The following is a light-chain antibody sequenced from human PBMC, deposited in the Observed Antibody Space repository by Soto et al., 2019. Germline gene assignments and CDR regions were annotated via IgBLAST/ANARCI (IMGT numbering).Light chain of an antibody. Sequence: EIVLTQSPASLSLSPGERATLSCRASQSVGSLFAWYQQKPGQGPRLVIYDISKRATGVPARFSGSWFGTDCTLTISSLEPEDFAVYFCQQRSAWPLTLGGGTKVEI. CDR3: QQRSAWPLT. V-gene: IGKV3-11*01. CDR1: QSVGSL. J-gene: IGKJ4*01. CDR2: DIS.